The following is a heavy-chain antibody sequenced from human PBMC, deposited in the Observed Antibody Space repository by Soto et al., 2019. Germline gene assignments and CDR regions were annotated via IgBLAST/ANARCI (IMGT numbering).Heavy chain of an antibody. V-gene: IGHV5-51*01. CDR1: GYSFSSHW. J-gene: IGHJ5*01. CDR2: ICPGHSDT. Sequence: VASLRLCCMASGYSFSSHWICWVRRTPGKGLEWRVMICPGHSDTIDSPSFQGQGTISADKSISAAYLQWNSLKASDTATYYCARHGSQQLVNWFDTWGHGTRVTVS. CDR3: ARHGSQQLVNWFDT. D-gene: IGHD6-6*01.